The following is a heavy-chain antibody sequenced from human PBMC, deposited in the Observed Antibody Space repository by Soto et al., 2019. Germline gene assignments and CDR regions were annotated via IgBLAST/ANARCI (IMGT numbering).Heavy chain of an antibody. V-gene: IGHV1-69*01. Sequence: QVQLVQSGAEVKKPGSSVKVSCKASGGTFSSYAISWVRQAPGQGLEWMGGIIPIFGTANYAQKFQGRVTITADESTSTAYMELSSLRSEDTAVYYCARDPLSRDGYNWDYYYYYGMDVWGQGTTVTVSS. CDR2: IIPIFGTA. CDR3: ARDPLSRDGYNWDYYYYYGMDV. D-gene: IGHD5-12*01. J-gene: IGHJ6*02. CDR1: GGTFSSYA.